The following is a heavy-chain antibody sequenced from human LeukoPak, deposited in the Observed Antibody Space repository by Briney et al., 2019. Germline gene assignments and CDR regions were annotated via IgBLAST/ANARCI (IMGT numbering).Heavy chain of an antibody. CDR2: ISGYNGNT. D-gene: IGHD3-16*01. CDR3: ARSALRLGELPN. J-gene: IGHJ4*02. Sequence: ASVKVSCKASGYTFTSYGISWVRQAPGQGLEWMGWISGYNGNTNYAQKLQGRVTMTTDTSTSTAYMELRSLRSDDTAVYYCARSALRLGELPNWGQGTLVTVSS. V-gene: IGHV1-18*01. CDR1: GYTFTSYG.